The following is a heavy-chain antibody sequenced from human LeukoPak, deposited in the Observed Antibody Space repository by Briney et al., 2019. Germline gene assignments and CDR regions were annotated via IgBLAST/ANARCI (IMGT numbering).Heavy chain of an antibody. D-gene: IGHD3-10*01. J-gene: IGHJ6*04. CDR1: GYTLTELS. Sequence: ASVKVSCKVSGYTLTELSMHWVRQAPGKGLEGMGGFDPEDGETIYAQKFQGRVTMTEDTSTDTAYMELSSLRSEDTAVYYCATGPDPYYYGSGSYLSGMDVWGKGTTVTVSS. CDR3: ATGPDPYYYGSGSYLSGMDV. CDR2: FDPEDGET. V-gene: IGHV1-24*01.